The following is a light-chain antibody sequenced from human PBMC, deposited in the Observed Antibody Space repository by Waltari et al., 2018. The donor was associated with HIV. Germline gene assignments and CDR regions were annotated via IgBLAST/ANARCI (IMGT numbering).Light chain of an antibody. CDR3: QQYNYWPPYT. CDR2: GAS. Sequence: EVVMTQSPATLSVSLGERATLTCRASPSILATLAWYQQKPGQAPRLLVYGASARAAGVPARFTGSGSGTEFTLTISSLQSEDFAVYYCQQYNYWPPYTFSQGTRLDIK. CDR1: PSILAT. J-gene: IGKJ2*01. V-gene: IGKV3-15*01.